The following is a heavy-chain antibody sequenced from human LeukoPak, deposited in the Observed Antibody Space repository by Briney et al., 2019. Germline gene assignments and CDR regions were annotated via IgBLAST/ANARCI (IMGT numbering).Heavy chain of an antibody. D-gene: IGHD2-15*01. CDR3: AREDCSGGSCYSGGFDY. Sequence: ASVKVSCKASGYTFTGYYMHWVRQAPGQGLEWMGWINPNSGGTNYAQKFQGRVTMTRDTSISTAYMELSRLRSDDTAVYYCAREDCSGGSCYSGGFDYWGQGTLVTVSS. CDR2: INPNSGGT. V-gene: IGHV1-2*02. CDR1: GYTFTGYY. J-gene: IGHJ4*02.